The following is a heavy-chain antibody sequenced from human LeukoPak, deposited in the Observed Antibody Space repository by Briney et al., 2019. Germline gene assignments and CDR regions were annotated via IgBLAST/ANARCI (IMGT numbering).Heavy chain of an antibody. V-gene: IGHV3-20*04. Sequence: PGGSLRLSCVASGFTFDDYGMGWVRQAPGKGLEWVSGINWNGESTGYADSVKGRFTISRHNAKNSRYLQMNSLRAEDTALYYCARDSGYTTSPRYGGQGTLVPVSS. CDR3: ARDSGYTTSPRY. CDR2: INWNGEST. J-gene: IGHJ4*02. CDR1: GFTFDDYG. D-gene: IGHD3-16*02.